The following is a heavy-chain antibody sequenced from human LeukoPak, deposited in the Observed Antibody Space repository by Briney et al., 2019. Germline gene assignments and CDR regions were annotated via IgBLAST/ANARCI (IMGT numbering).Heavy chain of an antibody. CDR2: IRFDGSNK. CDR1: GFTLSSFG. CDR3: AKEVGANRY. V-gene: IGHV3-30*02. J-gene: IGHJ4*02. Sequence: SGGSLRLSCAASGFTLSSFGMHWVRQAPGKGLEWVAFIRFDGSNKYYADSVKGRFTISRDNSKNTLHLQMNSLRAEDTAVYYCAKEVGANRYWGQGTLVTVSP. D-gene: IGHD1-26*01.